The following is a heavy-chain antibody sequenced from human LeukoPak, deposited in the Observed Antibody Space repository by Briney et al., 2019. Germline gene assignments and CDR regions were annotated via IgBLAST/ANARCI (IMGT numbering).Heavy chain of an antibody. J-gene: IGHJ6*03. CDR2: IKQDGSEK. CDR1: GFTFSSYW. Sequence: PGGSLRLSCAASGFTFSSYWMSWVRQAPGKGLEWVANIKQDGSEKYYVDSVKGRFTISRDNAKNSLYLQMNSLRAEDTAVYYCAREYYYDGSGYYWTTPYYYYMDVWGKGTTVTVSS. V-gene: IGHV3-7*01. CDR3: AREYYYDGSGYYWTTPYYYYMDV. D-gene: IGHD3-22*01.